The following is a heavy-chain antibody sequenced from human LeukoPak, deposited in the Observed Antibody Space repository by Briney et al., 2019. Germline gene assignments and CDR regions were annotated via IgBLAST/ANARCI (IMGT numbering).Heavy chain of an antibody. D-gene: IGHD3-10*01. CDR3: ATERRAGFDY. CDR1: GLTFSDAW. CDR2: IRSKTDGGTT. J-gene: IGHJ4*02. Sequence: PGGSLRPSCAASGLTFSDAWMTWVRQAPGKGLEWVARIRSKTDGGTTSYAAPVKGRFTISRDDSKNTLYLQMNSLKTEDTAVYYCATERRAGFDYWGQGTLVTVSS. V-gene: IGHV3-15*01.